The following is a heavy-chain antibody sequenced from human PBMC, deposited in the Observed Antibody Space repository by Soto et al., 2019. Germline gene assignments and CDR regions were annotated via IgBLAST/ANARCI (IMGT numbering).Heavy chain of an antibody. CDR1: GFPFSSYV. D-gene: IGHD2-21*01. CDR3: AKLGVRAATYGVDY. CDR2: ISPGGGTT. Sequence: SLRLSCAASGFPFSSYVIYWVRQAPGRGLQWVSAISPGGGTTYYTDSVMGRFTISRDNSRDALFLQMNSLRAEDTGVYYCAKLGVRAATYGVDYWGQGTLVTVSS. V-gene: IGHV3-23*01. J-gene: IGHJ4*02.